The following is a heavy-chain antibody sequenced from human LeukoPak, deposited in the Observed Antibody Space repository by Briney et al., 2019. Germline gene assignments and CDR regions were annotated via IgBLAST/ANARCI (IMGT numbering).Heavy chain of an antibody. Sequence: ASVKVSCKASGYTFNGYYMHWVRQAPGQGLEWMGWINPNSGGTNYAQKFQGWVTMTRDTSISTAYMELSRLRSDDTAVYYCARNYDILTGYYWPSGRFDPWGQGTLVTVSS. CDR1: GYTFNGYY. CDR3: ARNYDILTGYYWPSGRFDP. D-gene: IGHD3-9*01. CDR2: INPNSGGT. J-gene: IGHJ5*02. V-gene: IGHV1-2*04.